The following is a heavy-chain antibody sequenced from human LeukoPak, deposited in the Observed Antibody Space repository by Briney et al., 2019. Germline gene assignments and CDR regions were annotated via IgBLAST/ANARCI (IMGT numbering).Heavy chain of an antibody. D-gene: IGHD4-23*01. Sequence: SETLSLTCTVSGGSISSYYWSWVRQAPGKGLEWVGYIYYSGSTNYNPSLKSRVPISVDTSKNQFSLKLSSVTAADTAVYYCARWTTVVTPRYYYGMDVWGQGTTVTVSS. J-gene: IGHJ6*02. CDR3: ARWTTVVTPRYYYGMDV. CDR1: GGSISSYY. V-gene: IGHV4-59*01. CDR2: IYYSGST.